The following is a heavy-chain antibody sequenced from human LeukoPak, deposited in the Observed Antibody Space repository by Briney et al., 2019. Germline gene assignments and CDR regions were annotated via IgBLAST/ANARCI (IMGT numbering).Heavy chain of an antibody. CDR1: GFTFSGYW. V-gene: IGHV3-74*01. CDR2: INSDESST. CDR3: ARGSSGGTFGY. Sequence: GGSLRLSCAASGFTFSGYWMHWVRQAPGKGLVWVSHINSDESSTSYADSVKGRFTISRDNAKNTLYLGMNSLRAEDTAVYYCARGSSGGTFGYWGQGTLVTVPP. J-gene: IGHJ4*02. D-gene: IGHD3-3*02.